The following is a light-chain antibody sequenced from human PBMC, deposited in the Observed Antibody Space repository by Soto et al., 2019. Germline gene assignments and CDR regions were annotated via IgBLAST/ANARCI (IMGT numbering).Light chain of an antibody. Sequence: QSVLTQPPSVSGAPGQRVTISCTESSSNIGAGYDVHWYQQLPGTAPKLLIYGNSNRPSGVPDRFSGSKSGTSASLAIAGIRAEDEGDYDCQSYDSSLSAWVLGGGTKVTVL. CDR1: SSNIGAGYD. CDR3: QSYDSSLSAWV. CDR2: GNS. J-gene: IGLJ3*02. V-gene: IGLV1-40*01.